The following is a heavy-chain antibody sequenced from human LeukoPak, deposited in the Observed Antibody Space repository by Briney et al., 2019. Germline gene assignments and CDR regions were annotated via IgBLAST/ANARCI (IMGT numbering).Heavy chain of an antibody. D-gene: IGHD5-24*01. CDR1: GFTFDDLA. CDR3: TKDNRWLTYGMDV. V-gene: IGHV3-9*01. CDR2: INWNSANI. J-gene: IGHJ6*02. Sequence: LAGGSLRLSCAASGFTFDDLAMHWVRQAPGKGLEWISGINWNSANIAYADSVKGRFTISRDNAKNSLYLQMNSLQADDTALYYCTKDNRWLTYGMDVWGQGTTVTVSS.